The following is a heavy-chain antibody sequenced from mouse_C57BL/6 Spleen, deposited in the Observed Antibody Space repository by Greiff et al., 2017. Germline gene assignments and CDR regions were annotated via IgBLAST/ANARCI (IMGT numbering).Heavy chain of an antibody. Sequence: QVQLKEPGAELVKPGASVKMSCKASGYTFTSYWITWVKQRPGQGLEWIGDIYPGSGSTNYNEKFKSKATLTVDTSSSTAYMQLSSLTSEDSAVYYCARSGIYYGNYGAMDYWGQGTSVAVSS. D-gene: IGHD2-1*01. J-gene: IGHJ4*01. CDR1: GYTFTSYW. CDR2: IYPGSGST. V-gene: IGHV1-55*01. CDR3: ARSGIYYGNYGAMDY.